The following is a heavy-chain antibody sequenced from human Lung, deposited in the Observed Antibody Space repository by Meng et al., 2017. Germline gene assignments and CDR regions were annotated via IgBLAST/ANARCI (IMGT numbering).Heavy chain of an antibody. Sequence: LQQGAAGMLKPSEPLSLPCVVSGGSFSDYYWSWIRPPPGKGLEWIGEINHSGSTNYNPSLESRATISVDTSQNNLSLKLSSVTAADSAVYYCARGPTTMAHDFDYWGQGTLVTVSS. V-gene: IGHV4-34*01. D-gene: IGHD4-11*01. CDR1: GGSFSDYY. J-gene: IGHJ4*02. CDR3: ARGPTTMAHDFDY. CDR2: INHSGST.